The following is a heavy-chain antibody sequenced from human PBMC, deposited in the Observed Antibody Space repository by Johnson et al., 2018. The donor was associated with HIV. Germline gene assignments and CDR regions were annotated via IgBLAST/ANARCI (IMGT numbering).Heavy chain of an antibody. D-gene: IGHD6-6*01. J-gene: IGHJ3*02. CDR3: ANSYSSSSGNNDYAFDI. Sequence: EVQLVESGGGLVQPGRSLRLSCAASGFTFDDYAMHWVRQAPGKGLEWVSGISWNSGSIGYADSVKGRFTISRDNAKNSLYLQMNSLRAEDTAVYYCANSYSSSSGNNDYAFDIWGQGTMVTVSS. CDR1: GFTFDDYA. CDR2: ISWNSGSI. V-gene: IGHV3-9*01.